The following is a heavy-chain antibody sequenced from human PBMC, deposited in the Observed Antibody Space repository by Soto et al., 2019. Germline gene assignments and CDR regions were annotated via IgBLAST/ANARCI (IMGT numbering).Heavy chain of an antibody. CDR1: GFTFSSYE. CDR3: ARETSWDAFDI. V-gene: IGHV3-48*03. D-gene: IGHD2-2*01. CDR2: ISSSGSNI. J-gene: IGHJ3*02. Sequence: LRLSCAASGFTFSSYEMNWVRQAPGKGLEWVSYISSSGSNIYYADSVKGRFTISRDNAKDSLYLQMNSLRAEDTALFYCARETSWDAFDIWGQGTMVTVSS.